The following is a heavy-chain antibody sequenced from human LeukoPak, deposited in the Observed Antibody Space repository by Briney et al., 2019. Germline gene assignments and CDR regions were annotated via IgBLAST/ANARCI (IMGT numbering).Heavy chain of an antibody. J-gene: IGHJ6*03. D-gene: IGHD2-2*01. Sequence: ASVKVSCKASGYTFTGYYMHWVRQAPGQGLEWMGWINPNSGGTNYAQKFQGRVTMTRDTSISTAYMELSRLRSDDTAEYYCATLGYCSSTSCYYVGYYYYYMDVWGKGTTVTVSS. CDR3: ATLGYCSSTSCYYVGYYYYYMDV. CDR1: GYTFTGYY. CDR2: INPNSGGT. V-gene: IGHV1-2*02.